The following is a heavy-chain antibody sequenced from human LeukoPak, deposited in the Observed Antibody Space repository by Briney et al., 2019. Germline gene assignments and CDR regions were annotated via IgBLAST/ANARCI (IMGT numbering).Heavy chain of an antibody. CDR2: ISGSGGST. Sequence: GGSLRLSCAACGFTLSSYAMSWVRQAPGKGLEWVSAISGSGGSTYYADSVKGRFTISRDNSKNTLYLQMNSLRAEDTAVYYCAKDHYGDPHPVDAFDIWGQGTMVTVSS. CDR3: AKDHYGDPHPVDAFDI. V-gene: IGHV3-23*01. CDR1: GFTLSSYA. J-gene: IGHJ3*02. D-gene: IGHD4-17*01.